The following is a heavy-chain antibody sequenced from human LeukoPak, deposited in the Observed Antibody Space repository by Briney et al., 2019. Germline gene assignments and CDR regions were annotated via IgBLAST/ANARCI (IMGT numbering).Heavy chain of an antibody. J-gene: IGHJ5*02. CDR2: MNPNSGNT. Sequence: ASVKVSCKASGYTFTSYDINWVRQATGQGLEWMEWMNPNSGNTGYAQKFQGRVTMTRNTSISTAYMELSSLRSEDTAVYYCARGPEYCSSTSCYDEYNWFDPWGQGTLVTVSS. D-gene: IGHD2-2*01. CDR1: GYTFTSYD. CDR3: ARGPEYCSSTSCYDEYNWFDP. V-gene: IGHV1-8*01.